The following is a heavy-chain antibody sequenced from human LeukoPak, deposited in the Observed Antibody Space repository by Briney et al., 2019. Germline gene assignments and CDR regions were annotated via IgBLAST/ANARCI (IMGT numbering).Heavy chain of an antibody. CDR3: ARDKLYGDYNFDY. CDR1: GFTVSSNY. Sequence: GGSLRLSCAASGFTVSSNYMSWVSQAPGKGLEWVSVIYSGGSTYYADSVKGRFTISRDNSKNTLYLQMNSLRAEDTAVYYCARDKLYGDYNFDYWGQGTLVTVSS. CDR2: IYSGGST. D-gene: IGHD4-17*01. J-gene: IGHJ4*02. V-gene: IGHV3-66*02.